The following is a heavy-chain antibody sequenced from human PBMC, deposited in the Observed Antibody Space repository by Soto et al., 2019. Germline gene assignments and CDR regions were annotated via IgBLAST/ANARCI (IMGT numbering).Heavy chain of an antibody. J-gene: IGHJ4*02. Sequence: QVQLVQSGAEVKKPGASVKVSCKASGYTFTSYAMHWVRQAPGQRLEWMGWINAGNGNTKYSQKFQGRVTITRDTXASTAYMELSSLRSEDTAVYYCARDHGQQLVAGDYWGQGTLVTVSS. CDR3: ARDHGQQLVAGDY. CDR1: GYTFTSYA. D-gene: IGHD6-13*01. V-gene: IGHV1-3*01. CDR2: INAGNGNT.